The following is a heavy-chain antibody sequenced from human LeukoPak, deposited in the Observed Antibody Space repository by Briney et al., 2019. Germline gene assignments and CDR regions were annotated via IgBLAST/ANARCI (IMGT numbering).Heavy chain of an antibody. V-gene: IGHV4-39*01. J-gene: IGHJ4*02. D-gene: IGHD5-12*01. CDR3: AGGHDSDDFDY. Sequence: SETLSLTCTVSGGSISSSSYYWGWIRQPPGKGLEWIGSIYYSGSTYYNPSLKSRVTISVDTSKNQFSLKLSSVTAADTAVYYCAGGHDSDDFDYWGQGTLVTVSS. CDR2: IYYSGST. CDR1: GGSISSSSYY.